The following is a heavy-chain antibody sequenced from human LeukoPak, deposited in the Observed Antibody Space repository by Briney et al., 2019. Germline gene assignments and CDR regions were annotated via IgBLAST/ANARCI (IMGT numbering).Heavy chain of an antibody. J-gene: IGHJ3*01. Sequence: GGSLRLSCAASGFTFDDYGMSWVRQAPGKGLEWVSGLNWNGGSTGYADSVKGRFTISRDNSKNTLDLQMNSLRPEDTAVYYCAKEFSATPRAAAQTGDAFDVWGQGTMVTVSS. CDR2: LNWNGGST. CDR3: AKEFSATPRAAAQTGDAFDV. D-gene: IGHD7-27*01. V-gene: IGHV3-20*04. CDR1: GFTFDDYG.